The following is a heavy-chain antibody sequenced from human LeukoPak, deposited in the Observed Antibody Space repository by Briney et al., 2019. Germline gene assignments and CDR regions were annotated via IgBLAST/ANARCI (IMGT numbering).Heavy chain of an antibody. Sequence: GGSLRLSCAASGFTFSDYYMSWIRQAPGKGLEWVSYISSSGSTIYYADSVKGRFTISRDNAKNSLYLQMNSLRAEDTAVYYCASNPDSSGYFDAFDIWGQGTMVTVSS. CDR2: ISSSGSTI. D-gene: IGHD3-22*01. V-gene: IGHV3-11*01. J-gene: IGHJ3*02. CDR1: GFTFSDYY. CDR3: ASNPDSSGYFDAFDI.